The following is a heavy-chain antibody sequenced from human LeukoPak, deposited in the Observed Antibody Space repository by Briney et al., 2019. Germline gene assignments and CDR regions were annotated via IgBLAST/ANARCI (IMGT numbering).Heavy chain of an antibody. J-gene: IGHJ4*02. CDR1: GGSISSYY. D-gene: IGHD3-22*01. CDR2: IYYSGST. CDR3: ARDRGYYYDSSGYWDY. V-gene: IGHV4-59*01. Sequence: SETLSLTCTVSGGSISSYYWSWIRQPPGEGLEWIGYIYYSGSTNYNPSLKSRVTMSVDTSKNQFSLKLSSVTAADTAVYYCARDRGYYYDSSGYWDYWGQGTLVTVSS.